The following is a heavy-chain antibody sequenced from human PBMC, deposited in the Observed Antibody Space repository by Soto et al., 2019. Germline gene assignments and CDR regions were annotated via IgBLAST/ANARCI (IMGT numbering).Heavy chain of an antibody. Sequence: SGPTLVNPTQTLTLTCTFSGFSLSTLGTCVTWIRQPPGKALEWLALINWDNNEYYTTSLKTRLTISRDTSKNQVVLIMTRMDPVDTATYYCAYRSPYRGSWNVGWFDSWGQGSLVTVSS. V-gene: IGHV2-70*12. CDR3: AYRSPYRGSWNVGWFDS. CDR1: GFSLSTLGTC. CDR2: INWDNNE. D-gene: IGHD5-12*01. J-gene: IGHJ5*01.